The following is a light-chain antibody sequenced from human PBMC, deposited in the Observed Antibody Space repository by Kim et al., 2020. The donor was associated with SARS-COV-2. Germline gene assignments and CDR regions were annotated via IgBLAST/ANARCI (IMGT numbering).Light chain of an antibody. J-gene: IGKJ3*01. CDR3: QQRSNWPPIFT. CDR1: QSVSRY. Sequence: PGESATLTCRTSQSVSRYLAWYKHKPGQAPRLLIYDASNSATGIPARFSGSGSGTDFTLTISSIEPEDFAVYYCQQRSNWPPIFTFGAGTKVDIK. CDR2: DAS. V-gene: IGKV3-11*01.